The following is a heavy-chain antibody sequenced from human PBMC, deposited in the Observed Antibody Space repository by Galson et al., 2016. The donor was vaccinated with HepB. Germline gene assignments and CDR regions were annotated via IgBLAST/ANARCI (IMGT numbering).Heavy chain of an antibody. CDR1: GYTFTSYY. CDR3: ARSYTGYDPFDY. V-gene: IGHV1-46*01. J-gene: IGHJ4*02. D-gene: IGHD5-12*01. CDR2: INPDGGRT. Sequence: VKVSCKASGYTFTSYYIFWLRQAPGQGLEWMGIINPDGGRTTYAQKFQDRLILTRDTSTRTVYMELSSLTSEDTAVFYCARSYTGYDPFDYWGQGTLVTVSS.